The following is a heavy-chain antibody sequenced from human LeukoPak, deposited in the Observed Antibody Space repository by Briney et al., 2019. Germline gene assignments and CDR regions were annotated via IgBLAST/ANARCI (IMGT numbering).Heavy chain of an antibody. J-gene: IGHJ5*02. V-gene: IGHV4-39*01. D-gene: IGHD2-15*01. CDR1: GGSISSSSYY. CDR3: ARHEGVVVVATNWFDP. Sequence: SETLSLTCTVSGGSISSSSYYWGWIRQPPGKGLEWIGSIYYSGSTYYNPSLKSRFTISVDTSKNQFSLKLSSVTAAHTAVYYCARHEGVVVVATNWFDPWGQGTLVTVSS. CDR2: IYYSGST.